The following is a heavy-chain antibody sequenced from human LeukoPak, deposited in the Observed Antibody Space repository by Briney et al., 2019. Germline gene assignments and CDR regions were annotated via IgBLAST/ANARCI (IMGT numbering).Heavy chain of an antibody. CDR1: GGSISSYY. D-gene: IGHD3-3*01. CDR2: IYYSGST. V-gene: IGHV4-59*12. J-gene: IGHJ5*02. CDR3: ARAFGWFDP. Sequence: SETLSLTCTVSGGSISSYYWSWIRQPPGKGLEWMGYIYYSGSTYYNPSLKSRVTISVDTSKNQFSLKLSSVTAADTAVYYCARAFGWFDPWGQGTLVTVSS.